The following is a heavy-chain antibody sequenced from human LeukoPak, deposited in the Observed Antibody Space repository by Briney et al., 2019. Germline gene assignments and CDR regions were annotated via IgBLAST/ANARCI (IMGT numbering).Heavy chain of an antibody. CDR3: ARGRAAAFDN. J-gene: IGHJ4*02. D-gene: IGHD6-13*01. CDR2: INEGGSEE. Sequence: GGSLRLSCAASGFTFSNYWMCWVRQAPGKGLEWVANINEGGSEEYYVDSVKGRFTISRDNAENSLYLQMDSLRGEDTAVYYCARGRAAAFDNWGQGALVTVSS. CDR1: GFTFSNYW. V-gene: IGHV3-7*03.